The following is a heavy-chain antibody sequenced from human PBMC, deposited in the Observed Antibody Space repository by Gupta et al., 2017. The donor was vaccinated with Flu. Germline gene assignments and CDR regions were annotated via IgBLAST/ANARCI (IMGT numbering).Heavy chain of an antibody. D-gene: IGHD6-13*01. J-gene: IGHJ4*02. CDR1: VLTFRDYS. Sequence: EVQLLESGGGLVQPGDSLRRSCVVSVLTFRDYSMNGVRQAPGKGLEWLSTVGAGGDRTYYADSVMGRFTISRDNSKNTIYLQMNSLTGDDTAVYYCAKDRSGNPAIDYWGQGALVTVSA. CDR3: AKDRSGNPAIDY. CDR2: VGAGGDRT. V-gene: IGHV3-23*01.